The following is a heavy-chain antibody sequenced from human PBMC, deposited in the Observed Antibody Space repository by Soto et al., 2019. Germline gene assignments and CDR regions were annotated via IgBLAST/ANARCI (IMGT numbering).Heavy chain of an antibody. CDR2: ISSSSSYI. D-gene: IGHD3-10*01. CDR3: AYGSSNWFDP. Sequence: PGGSLRLSCVSSGFIFSSYNMNLVRQAPGKGLEWVSSISSSSSYIYYADSVKGRFTISRDNAKNSLYLQMNSLRAEDTAVYYCAYGSSNWFDPWGQGTLVTVSS. J-gene: IGHJ5*02. V-gene: IGHV3-21*01. CDR1: GFIFSSYN.